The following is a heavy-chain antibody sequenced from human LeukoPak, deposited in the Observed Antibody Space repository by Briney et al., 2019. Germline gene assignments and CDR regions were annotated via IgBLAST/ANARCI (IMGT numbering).Heavy chain of an antibody. J-gene: IGHJ4*02. V-gene: IGHV3-21*01. Sequence: PGGSLRLSCAASGFTFSRYSMNWVRQAPGKGLEWDSSISSSSSYIYYADSVKGRFTISRDNAKNSLYLQMNSLRAEDTAVYYCARDGNYYDSSGYLDIWGQGTLVTVSS. CDR1: GFTFSRYS. CDR2: ISSSSSYI. D-gene: IGHD3-22*01. CDR3: ARDGNYYDSSGYLDI.